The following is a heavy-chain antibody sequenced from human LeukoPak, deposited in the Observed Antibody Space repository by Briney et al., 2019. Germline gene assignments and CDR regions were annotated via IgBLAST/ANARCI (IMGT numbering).Heavy chain of an antibody. CDR1: GYTFTSYG. CDR2: ISAYNGNT. V-gene: IGHV1-18*04. CDR3: AREIRSCSSGWYSWFDP. D-gene: IGHD6-19*01. Sequence: AASVKVSCKASGYTFTSYGISWVRQAPGQGLEWMGWISAYNGNTNYAQKLQGRVTMTTDTSTSTAYMELGSLRSDDTAVYYCAREIRSCSSGWYSWFDPWGQGTLVTVSS. J-gene: IGHJ5*02.